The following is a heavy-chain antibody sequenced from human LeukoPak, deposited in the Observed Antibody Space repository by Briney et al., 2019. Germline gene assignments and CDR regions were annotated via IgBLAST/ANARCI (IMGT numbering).Heavy chain of an antibody. J-gene: IGHJ4*02. Sequence: PGGSLRLSCAVSGFTFSDDWMSWVRQAPGKGLEWVADIKQDGGEKNYVDSVEGRLTISRDNAKNTLYLQMNSLRAEDTAVYYCARAGYTYGTLYFWGQGALVTVSS. CDR1: GFTFSDDW. V-gene: IGHV3-7*01. CDR2: IKQDGGEK. D-gene: IGHD5-18*01. CDR3: ARAGYTYGTLYF.